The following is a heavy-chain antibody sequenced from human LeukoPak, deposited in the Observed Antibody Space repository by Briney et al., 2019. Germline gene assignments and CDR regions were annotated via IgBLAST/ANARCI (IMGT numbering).Heavy chain of an antibody. V-gene: IGHV3-74*01. Sequence: GGSLRLSCAASGFTFSSYWMHWVRHAPGKGLVWVSRINSDGSSTSYADSVKGRFTISRDNAKNTLYLQMNSLRAEDTAVYYCARVSYDFWSGYYSRHNIYFDYWGQGTLVTVSS. CDR3: ARVSYDFWSGYYSRHNIYFDY. D-gene: IGHD3-3*01. J-gene: IGHJ4*02. CDR2: INSDGSST. CDR1: GFTFSSYW.